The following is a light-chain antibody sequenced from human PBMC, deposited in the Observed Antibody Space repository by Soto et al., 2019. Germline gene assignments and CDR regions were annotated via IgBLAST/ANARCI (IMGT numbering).Light chain of an antibody. J-gene: IGLJ1*01. CDR1: SCDIGTYNL. V-gene: IGLV2-23*02. Sequence: QSVLTQPASVSGSPGQSITISCTGTSCDIGTYNLVSWYQHHPGKAPKLMIYEVSKRPSGVSDRFSGSKSGNTASLTISGLQAEDEADYYCCSYAGSNYVFGSGTKVTVL. CDR2: EVS. CDR3: CSYAGSNYV.